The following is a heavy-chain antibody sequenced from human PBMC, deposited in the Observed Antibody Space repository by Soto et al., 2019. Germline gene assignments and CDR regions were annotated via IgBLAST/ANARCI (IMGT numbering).Heavy chain of an antibody. J-gene: IGHJ4*02. CDR3: ATRRARSI. Sequence: EVQLLESGGGLVQPGGSLRLSCAASGFNFGSYAMSWIRQPPGKGLEWVSGISNIGDNTFYADSVEGRFSISRDNSKNTMYLPMDSHRAEDTAVYYCATRRARSIWGQGTMVSVSS. D-gene: IGHD1-26*01. V-gene: IGHV3-23*01. CDR2: ISNIGDNT. CDR1: GFNFGSYA.